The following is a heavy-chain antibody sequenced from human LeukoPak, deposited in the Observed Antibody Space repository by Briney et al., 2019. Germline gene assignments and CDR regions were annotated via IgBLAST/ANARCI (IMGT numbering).Heavy chain of an antibody. D-gene: IGHD6-19*01. V-gene: IGHV3-7*03. CDR2: IKQDGSER. J-gene: IGHJ4*02. Sequence: GGSXXLSXAXXGFTFSNYWMSWVRQAPGKGLEWVANIKQDGSERYYVDSVKGRFTISRDNAKNSMYLKKNRLRAEDTAVYYCAKGVPGIAVAGPPFDYWGQGTLVTVSS. CDR1: GFTFSNYW. CDR3: AKGVPGIAVAGPPFDY.